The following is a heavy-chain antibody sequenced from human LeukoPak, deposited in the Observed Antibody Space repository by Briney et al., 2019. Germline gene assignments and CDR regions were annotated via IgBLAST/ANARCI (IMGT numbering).Heavy chain of an antibody. CDR3: AAAGVDAFDI. CDR1: GFTFDDYA. V-gene: IGHV3-9*01. J-gene: IGHJ3*02. CDR2: ISWNSGSI. Sequence: GGSLRLSCAASGFTFDDYAMHWVRQAPGKGLEWVSGISWNSGSIGYADSVKGRFTISRDNAKNSLYLQMNSLRAEDTALYYCAAAGVDAFDIWGQGTMVTVSS.